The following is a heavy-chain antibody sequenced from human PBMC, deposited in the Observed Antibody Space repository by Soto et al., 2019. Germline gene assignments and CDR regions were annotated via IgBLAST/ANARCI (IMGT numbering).Heavy chain of an antibody. CDR2: IDPSDSYT. CDR3: ARCTSTSCPFDY. CDR1: GYSFTSYW. V-gene: IGHV5-10-1*01. D-gene: IGHD2-2*01. J-gene: IGHJ4*02. Sequence: GESLKISCKGSGYSFTSYWISWVRQMPGKGLEWMGRIDPSDSYTNYRPSFQGHVSISADKSISTAYLQWSSLKASDTAMYYCARCTSTSCPFDYWGRGTLVTVSS.